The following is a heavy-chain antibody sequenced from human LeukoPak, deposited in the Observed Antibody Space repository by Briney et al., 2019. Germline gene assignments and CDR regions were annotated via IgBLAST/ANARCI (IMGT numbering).Heavy chain of an antibody. Sequence: PGGSLRLSCAASGFTFSSYGMHWVRQAPGKGLEWVAVISYDGSNKYYADSVKGRFTISRDNSKNTLYLQMNSLRAEDTAVYYCAKKIVILPTAAPFSYWGQGTLVTVSS. J-gene: IGHJ4*02. D-gene: IGHD2-2*01. CDR1: GFTFSSYG. CDR2: ISYDGSNK. V-gene: IGHV3-30*18. CDR3: AKKIVILPTAAPFSY.